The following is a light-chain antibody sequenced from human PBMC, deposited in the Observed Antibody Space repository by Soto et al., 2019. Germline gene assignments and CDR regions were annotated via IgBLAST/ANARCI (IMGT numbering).Light chain of an antibody. Sequence: QSVLTQPPSVSAAPGQKVTITCFGSSSNIGRNYVSWYQQFPGTAPKLVIYDTTQRPSGIPDRVSGSKSGSSATLGITGLQTGDEADYYCATWDSSLSALAFGTGTKVTVL. CDR3: ATWDSSLSALA. CDR1: SSNIGRNY. CDR2: DTT. J-gene: IGLJ1*01. V-gene: IGLV1-51*01.